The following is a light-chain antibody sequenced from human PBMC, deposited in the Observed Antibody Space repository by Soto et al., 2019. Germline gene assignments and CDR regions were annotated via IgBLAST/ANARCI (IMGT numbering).Light chain of an antibody. J-gene: IGKJ1*01. CDR1: QSVSSSY. CDR2: GAS. CDR3: QQYGSSPRT. V-gene: IGKV3-20*01. Sequence: EIVLTQSPRTLSLSPGERVTLSCRASQSVSSSYLAWFQQKPGQAPRLLIYGASSRATGIPDRFSGSGSGTDFTLTISRLEPEDFAVYYCQQYGSSPRTFGQGTKVDIK.